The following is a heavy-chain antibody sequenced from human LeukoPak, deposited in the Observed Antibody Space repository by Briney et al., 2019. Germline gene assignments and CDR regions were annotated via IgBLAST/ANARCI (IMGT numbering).Heavy chain of an antibody. Sequence: PSETLSLTCTVSGGSISSSSYYWGWIRQPPGKGLEWIGSIYYSGSTYYNPSLKGRVTISVDTSKNQFSLKPSSVTAADTAVYYCARSEGFGELSGVWWNHPNWFDLWGQGTLVTVSS. CDR2: IYYSGST. D-gene: IGHD3-10*01. CDR1: GGSISSSSYY. J-gene: IGHJ5*02. V-gene: IGHV4-39*01. CDR3: ARSEGFGELSGVWWNHPNWFDL.